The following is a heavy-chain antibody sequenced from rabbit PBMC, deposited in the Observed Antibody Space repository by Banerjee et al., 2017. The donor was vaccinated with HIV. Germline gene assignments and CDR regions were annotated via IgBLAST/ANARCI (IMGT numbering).Heavy chain of an antibody. CDR2: INSGSSGST. CDR1: GFSFSSNYY. D-gene: IGHD6-1*01. CDR3: ARDWRAGGDGYATDL. J-gene: IGHJ3*01. Sequence: QSLEESGGDLVKPGASLTLTCTGSGFSFSSNYYMCWVRQAPGKGLEWIGCINSGSSGSTYYASWAKGRFTISKTSSTTVTLQMTSLTAADTATYFCARDWRAGGDGYATDLWGPGTLVTVS. V-gene: IGHV1S40*01.